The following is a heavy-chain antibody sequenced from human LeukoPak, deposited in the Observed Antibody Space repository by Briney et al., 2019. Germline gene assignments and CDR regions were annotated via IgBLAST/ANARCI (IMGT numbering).Heavy chain of an antibody. D-gene: IGHD3-16*01. CDR3: ARRIWGADSQSHTFDI. CDR2: ISRTI. J-gene: IGHJ3*02. CDR1: GFTFSDYY. V-gene: IGHV3-11*01. Sequence: GGSLRLPCAASGFTFSDYYMGWIRQAPGKGLEWISYISRTIYYADSVKARFTISRDNAKNSLYLQMNSLRAGDTAVYYCARRIWGADSQSHTFDIWGQGTMVTVPS.